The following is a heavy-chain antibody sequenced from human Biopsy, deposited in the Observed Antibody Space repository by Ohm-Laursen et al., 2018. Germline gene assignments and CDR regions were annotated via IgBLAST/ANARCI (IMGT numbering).Heavy chain of an antibody. Sequence: ASVKVSCNPPTGTFNSYGIIWVRQAPGQGLEWMGRIIPILRTTTYAPKFQGRVTFTADKSSSTAYLELSSLTSEDTAMFYCTREAIGYQLPCDDWGQGTLVTVSS. CDR3: TREAIGYQLPCDD. CDR2: IIPILRTT. V-gene: IGHV1-69*04. J-gene: IGHJ4*02. CDR1: TGTFNSYG. D-gene: IGHD2-15*01.